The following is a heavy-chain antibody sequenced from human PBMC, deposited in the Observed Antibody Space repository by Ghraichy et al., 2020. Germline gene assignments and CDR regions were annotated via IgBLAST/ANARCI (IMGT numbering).Heavy chain of an antibody. Sequence: SETLSLTCAVSGGSFSGFSWTWIRQPPGKGLEWIGEIHHTGNTNYNPSLKSRVTMSVDTSNNQFSLTLSSVSAADTAVYFCARGYLVVGVYGMDVWGQGATVTVSS. D-gene: IGHD3-9*01. CDR2: IHHTGNT. CDR3: ARGYLVVGVYGMDV. CDR1: GGSFSGFS. J-gene: IGHJ6*02. V-gene: IGHV4-34*01.